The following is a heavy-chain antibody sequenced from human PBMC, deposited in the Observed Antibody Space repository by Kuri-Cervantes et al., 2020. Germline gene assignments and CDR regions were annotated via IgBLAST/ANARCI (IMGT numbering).Heavy chain of an antibody. CDR3: ARDSVPAAHDHYYGMDV. J-gene: IGHJ6*02. CDR2: ISSSSSYI. CDR1: GFTFSSYS. Sequence: ETLSLTCAASGFTFSSYSMNWVRQAPGKGLEWVSSISSSSSYIYYADSVKGRFTISRDNAKNSLYLQMNSLRAEDTAVYYCARDSVPAAHDHYYGMDVWGQGTTVTVSS. V-gene: IGHV3-21*01. D-gene: IGHD2-2*01.